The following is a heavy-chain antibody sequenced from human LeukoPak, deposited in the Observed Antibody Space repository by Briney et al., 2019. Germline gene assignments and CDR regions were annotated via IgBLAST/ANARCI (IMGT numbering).Heavy chain of an antibody. J-gene: IGHJ6*03. CDR1: GFTFSSYS. D-gene: IGHD6-13*01. Sequence: PGGSLRLSCAASGFTFSSYSMNWVRQAPGKGLEWVSVIYSGGSTYYADSVKGRFTISRDNSKNTLYLQMNSLRAEDTAVYYCARGQTNSSSWYLGGYYYYYMDVWGKGTTVTISS. CDR2: IYSGGST. CDR3: ARGQTNSSSWYLGGYYYYYMDV. V-gene: IGHV3-53*01.